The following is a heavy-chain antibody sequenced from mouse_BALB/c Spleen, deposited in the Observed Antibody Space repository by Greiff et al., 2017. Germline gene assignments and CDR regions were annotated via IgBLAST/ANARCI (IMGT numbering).Heavy chain of an antibody. CDR2: ISSGGSYT. D-gene: IGHD2-1*01. Sequence: EVKLEESGGGLVKPGGSLKLSCAASGFTFSSYAMSWVRQTPEKRLEWVATISSGGSYTYYPDSVKGRFTISRDNAKNTLYLQMSSLRSEDTAMYYCARRYGNYENAMDYWGQGTSVTVSS. CDR3: ARRYGNYENAMDY. J-gene: IGHJ4*01. CDR1: GFTFSSYA. V-gene: IGHV5-9-3*01.